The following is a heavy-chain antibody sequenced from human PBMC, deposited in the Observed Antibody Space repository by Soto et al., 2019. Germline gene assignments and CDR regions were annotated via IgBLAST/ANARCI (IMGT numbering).Heavy chain of an antibody. CDR2: IFPRDFDV. CDR3: ARLVSLLQPIDS. D-gene: IGHD4-4*01. CDR1: GYXFTNYL. Sequence: PXEXLKISCQPSGYXFTNYLVVWVRHMHGGGLEWLGLIFPRDFDVRYSPYFEGQVTISADRYTATAFLQWSSLEASDSALYFCARLVSLLQPIDSWGQGTQGTFSS. J-gene: IGHJ5*01. V-gene: IGHV5-51*01.